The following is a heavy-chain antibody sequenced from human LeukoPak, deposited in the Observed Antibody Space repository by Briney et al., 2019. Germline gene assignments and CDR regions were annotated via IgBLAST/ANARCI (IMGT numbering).Heavy chain of an antibody. CDR3: ARGPDYDFWSGQGVY. D-gene: IGHD3-3*01. CDR2: MNPNSGNT. V-gene: IGHV1-8*01. J-gene: IGHJ4*02. Sequence: ASVKVSCKASGYTFTSYDINWVRQATGQGLEWMGCMNPNSGNTGYAQKFQGRVTMTRNTSISTAYMELTSLRSEDTAVYYCARGPDYDFWSGQGVYWGQGTLVTVSS. CDR1: GYTFTSYD.